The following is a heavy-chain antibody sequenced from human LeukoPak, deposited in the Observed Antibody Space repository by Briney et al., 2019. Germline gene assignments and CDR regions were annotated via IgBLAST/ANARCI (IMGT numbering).Heavy chain of an antibody. CDR1: GGSISSYY. V-gene: IGHV4-59*12. D-gene: IGHD3-16*01. Sequence: TSETLSLTCTVSGGSISSYYWSWIRQPPGKGLEWIGEISHSGTTQYNPSLRGRVTISVDKSKNQFSLNLSSVTAADTAVYYCAREKLRELGLFDPWGQGSLVAVSS. CDR2: ISHSGTT. J-gene: IGHJ5*02. CDR3: AREKLRELGLFDP.